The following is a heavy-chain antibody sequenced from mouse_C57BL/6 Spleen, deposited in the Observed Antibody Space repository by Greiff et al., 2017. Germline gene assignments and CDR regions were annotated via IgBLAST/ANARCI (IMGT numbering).Heavy chain of an antibody. Sequence: QVQLQQSGAELVRPGASVKLSCKASGYTFTDYYINWAKQRPGQGLEWIARIYPGSGNTYYNEKFKGKATLTAEKSSSTAYMQLSSLTSEDSAVYFCASNWDEGAWFAYWGQGTLVTVSA. CDR1: GYTFTDYY. J-gene: IGHJ3*01. CDR3: ASNWDEGAWFAY. CDR2: IYPGSGNT. V-gene: IGHV1-76*01. D-gene: IGHD4-1*02.